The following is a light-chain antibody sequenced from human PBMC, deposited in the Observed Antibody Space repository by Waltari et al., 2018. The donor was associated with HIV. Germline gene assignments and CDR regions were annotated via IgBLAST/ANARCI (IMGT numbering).Light chain of an antibody. CDR3: QQYYDYPWT. CDR1: QPVSDF. Sequence: RLTHSPSSLSASTGARVNITCRASQPVSDFVAWFRQRPGETPQFLIFGASTLPPGVPSRFSGSSSGTDFTLSVSCLQSEDFATVFCQQYYDYPWTFGPGT. J-gene: IGKJ1*01. CDR2: GAS. V-gene: IGKV1-8*01.